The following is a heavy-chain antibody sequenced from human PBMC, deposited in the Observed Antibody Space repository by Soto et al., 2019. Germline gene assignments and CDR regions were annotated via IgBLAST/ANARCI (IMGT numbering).Heavy chain of an antibody. D-gene: IGHD3-16*01. J-gene: IGHJ4*02. Sequence: GGSLRLSCAASGFTFSNYWVHWVRQAPGKGLVWVSRIYSGGSSTSYADSVKGRFTISRDNAKNTLYLQMNSLRAEDTAVYYCAREAYVAPQYFFDYWGQGTLVTVPQ. CDR3: AREAYVAPQYFFDY. CDR2: IYSGGSST. V-gene: IGHV3-74*01. CDR1: GFTFSNYW.